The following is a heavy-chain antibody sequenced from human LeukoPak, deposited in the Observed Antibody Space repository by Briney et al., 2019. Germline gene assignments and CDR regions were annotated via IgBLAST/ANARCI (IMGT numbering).Heavy chain of an antibody. CDR3: ARAHEYGWFDP. CDR2: VNPKSGAT. D-gene: IGHD4/OR15-4a*01. CDR1: GYTFTEYY. Sequence: ASVKVSCKTSGYTFTEYYLHWLRQAPGQGLEWMGWVNPKSGATNYAQRFQGRVTMTWQTSISTGNMELSSLRSDDTAVYYCARAHEYGWFDPWGQGTLVTVSP. J-gene: IGHJ5*02. V-gene: IGHV1-2*02.